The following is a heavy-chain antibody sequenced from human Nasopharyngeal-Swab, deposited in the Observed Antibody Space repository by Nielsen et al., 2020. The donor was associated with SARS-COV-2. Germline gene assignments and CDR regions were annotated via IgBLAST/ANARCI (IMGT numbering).Heavy chain of an antibody. CDR3: ARASTTLDWLSTLDVWDV. J-gene: IGHJ6*02. CDR2: FDPEDGET. Sequence: GESLKISCKVSGYTLTELSMHWVRQAPGKGLEWMGGFDPEDGETIYAQKFQGRVTMTEDTSTDTAYMELSSLRSDDTAVYYCARASTTLDWLSTLDVWDVWGQGTTVTVSS. V-gene: IGHV1-24*01. CDR1: GYTLTELS. D-gene: IGHD3-9*01.